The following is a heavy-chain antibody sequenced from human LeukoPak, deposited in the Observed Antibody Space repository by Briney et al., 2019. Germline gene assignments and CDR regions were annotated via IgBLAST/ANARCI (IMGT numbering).Heavy chain of an antibody. V-gene: IGHV1-46*01. CDR2: INPSGGST. D-gene: IGHD5-24*01. CDR1: GYTFTSYY. Sequence: GASVKVSCKASGYTFTSYYMHWVRQVPGQGLEWMGIINPSGGSTSYAQKFRGRVTMTRDMSTSTVYMELSSLRSEDTAVYYCAREGGRDGYNLRFVRRRYFDYWGQGTLVTVSS. CDR3: AREGGRDGYNLRFVRRRYFDY. J-gene: IGHJ4*02.